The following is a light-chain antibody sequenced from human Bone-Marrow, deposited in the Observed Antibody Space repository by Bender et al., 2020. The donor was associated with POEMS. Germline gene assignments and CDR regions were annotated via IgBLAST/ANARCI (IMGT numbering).Light chain of an antibody. Sequence: SYEVTQPPSVSVSPGQTASITCSGDDLGEKFVSWYQQKPGQSPVLVIYQDTKRPSGIPERFSGSNSGNTATLTISGTQAMDEADYYCQAWDTYSVIFGGWTKLTVL. CDR2: QDT. CDR3: QAWDTYSVI. V-gene: IGLV3-1*01. J-gene: IGLJ2*01. CDR1: DLGEKF.